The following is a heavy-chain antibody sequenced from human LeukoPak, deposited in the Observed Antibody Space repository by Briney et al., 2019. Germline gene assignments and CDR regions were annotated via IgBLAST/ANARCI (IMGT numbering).Heavy chain of an antibody. CDR3: ARARDYYDSSGWDY. V-gene: IGHV1-2*02. CDR1: GYTFTGYY. J-gene: IGHJ4*02. Sequence: PGASVKVSCKASGYTFTGYYMHWVRQAPGQGLEWMGWINPNSGGTNYAQKFQGRVTMTRDTSTSTVYMELSSLRSEDTAVYYCARARDYYDSSGWDYWGQGTLVTVSS. D-gene: IGHD3-22*01. CDR2: INPNSGGT.